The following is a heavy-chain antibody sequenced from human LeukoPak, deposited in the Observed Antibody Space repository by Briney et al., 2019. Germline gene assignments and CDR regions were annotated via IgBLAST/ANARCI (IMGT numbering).Heavy chain of an antibody. CDR1: GFSFSTFG. D-gene: IGHD1-1*01. CDR3: AKDSQLDVGSDYYYYFYMDV. Sequence: GGSLRLSCAASGFSFSTFGVYWVRQVPGKGLEWVAFIRYDGNDKYYGDSAKDRFTISRDNSKNTLYLQMNSLTTDDTGVYYCAKDSQLDVGSDYYYYFYMDVWGRGTTVTVSS. V-gene: IGHV3-30*02. J-gene: IGHJ6*03. CDR2: IRYDGNDK.